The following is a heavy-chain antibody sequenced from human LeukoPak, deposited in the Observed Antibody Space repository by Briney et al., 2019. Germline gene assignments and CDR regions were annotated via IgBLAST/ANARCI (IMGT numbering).Heavy chain of an antibody. V-gene: IGHV3-48*03. CDR3: ARDKPYCSSTSCYKHFDY. Sequence: GGSLRLSCAASGFTFSSYEMNWVRRAPGKGLEWVSYISSSGSTIYYADSVKGRFTISRDNAKNSLYLQMNSLRAEDTAVYCCARDKPYCSSTSCYKHFDYWGQGTLVTVSS. CDR1: GFTFSSYE. J-gene: IGHJ4*02. CDR2: ISSSGSTI. D-gene: IGHD2-2*02.